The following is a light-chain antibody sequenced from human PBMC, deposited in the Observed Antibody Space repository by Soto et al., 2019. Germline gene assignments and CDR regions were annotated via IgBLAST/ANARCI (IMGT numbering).Light chain of an antibody. CDR3: QQRSDWTWT. V-gene: IGKV3-11*01. CDR2: DAS. Sequence: EIVLTQCTATLSLSPGERATLTCRASQSVSSYLAWYQQKPGQAPRLLIYDASNRDTGIPARVSGSGAGTEFTLTISNLEPEDFAVYYCQQRSDWTWTFGQGTKVDIK. CDR1: QSVSSY. J-gene: IGKJ1*01.